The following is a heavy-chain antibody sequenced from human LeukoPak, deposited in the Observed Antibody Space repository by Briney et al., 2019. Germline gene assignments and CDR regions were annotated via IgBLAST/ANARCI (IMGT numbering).Heavy chain of an antibody. CDR1: GGSISSYY. J-gene: IGHJ4*02. D-gene: IGHD2-15*01. Sequence: SETLSLTCTVSGGSISSYYWSWIRQPAGKGLEWIGRIYTSGSTNYNPSLKSRVTMSVDTSKNQFSLKLSSVTAADTAVYYCARGHCSGGSRPLGHWGQGTLVTVSS. CDR2: IYTSGST. V-gene: IGHV4-4*07. CDR3: ARGHCSGGSRPLGH.